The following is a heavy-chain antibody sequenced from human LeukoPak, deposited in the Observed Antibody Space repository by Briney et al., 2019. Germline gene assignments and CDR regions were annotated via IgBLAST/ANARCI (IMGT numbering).Heavy chain of an antibody. D-gene: IGHD3-22*01. CDR3: AKDSYYDSSGPLDY. J-gene: IGHJ4*02. CDR1: GFTFSDYY. CDR2: ISNSGTII. V-gene: IGHV3-11*01. Sequence: GGSLRLSCAASGFTFSDYYMSWMRQAPGKGLEWVSYISNSGTIIHDADSVKGRFTISRDNARNSLFLQMNSLRAEDTAVYYCAKDSYYDSSGPLDYWGQGTLVTVSS.